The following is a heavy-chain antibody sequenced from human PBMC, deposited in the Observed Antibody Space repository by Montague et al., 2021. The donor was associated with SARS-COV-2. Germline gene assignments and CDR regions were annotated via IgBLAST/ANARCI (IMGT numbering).Heavy chain of an antibody. Sequence: SETLYLTCTVSGASVGSSDWGWIRQSPVKGLECIGYFYRFGSTDYNPSLKSRATISIDTSKNQFSLKVRSVTAADTAVYYCARETMTADAFDIWGQGTMVTVSS. CDR3: ARETMTADAFDI. V-gene: IGHV4-59*02. CDR1: GASVGSSD. CDR2: FYRFGST. J-gene: IGHJ3*02. D-gene: IGHD1-14*01.